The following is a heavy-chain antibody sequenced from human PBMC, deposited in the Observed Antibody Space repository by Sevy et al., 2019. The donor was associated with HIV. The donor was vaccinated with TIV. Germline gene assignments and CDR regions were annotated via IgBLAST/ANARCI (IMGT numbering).Heavy chain of an antibody. D-gene: IGHD3-16*01. V-gene: IGHV3-9*01. Sequence: GGSLRLSCATFGVSFEDYGMHWVRQSPERGLEWVAGINYNSGRVGYIDSVKGGFTISRDNAKQSLYLQMTSLKPEDSALYHCVKGRITDAAYYYGLDVWGQGTTVTVSS. J-gene: IGHJ6*02. CDR3: VKGRITDAAYYYGLDV. CDR1: GVSFEDYG. CDR2: INYNSGRV.